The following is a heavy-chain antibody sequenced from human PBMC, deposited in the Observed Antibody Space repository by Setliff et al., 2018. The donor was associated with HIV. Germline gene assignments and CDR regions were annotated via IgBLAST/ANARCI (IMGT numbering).Heavy chain of an antibody. V-gene: IGHV2-5*01. CDR1: GGSISTSSYY. D-gene: IGHD6-25*01. CDR2: ICWNDDT. Sequence: TLSLPCTPSGGSISTSSYYWGWIRQPQGKALEWLALICWNDDTRCRPSLRSRLTITKNTFKNQVVLTMTNMNPVNTATYYCAHSSASLYYDMDVWGKGTTVTVSS. CDR3: AHSSASLYYDMDV. J-gene: IGHJ6*03.